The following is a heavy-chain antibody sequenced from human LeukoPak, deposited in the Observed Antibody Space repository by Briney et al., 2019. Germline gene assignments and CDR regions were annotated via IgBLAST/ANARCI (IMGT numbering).Heavy chain of an antibody. CDR1: GGSFSGYY. CDR3: ARGYSGYCSSTSCYMRARDAFDI. CDR2: INHSGST. J-gene: IGHJ3*02. Sequence: SETLSLTCAVYGGSFSGYYWSWIRQPPGKGLEWTGEINHSGSTNYNPSLKSRVTISVDTSKNQFSLKLSSVTAADTAVYYCARGYSGYCSSTSCYMRARDAFDIWGQGTMVTVSS. V-gene: IGHV4-34*01. D-gene: IGHD2-2*02.